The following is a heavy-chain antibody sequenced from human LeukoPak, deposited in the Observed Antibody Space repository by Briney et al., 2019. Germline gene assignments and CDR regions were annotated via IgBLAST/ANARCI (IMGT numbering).Heavy chain of an antibody. CDR3: ARFPSAPYGDYFDY. CDR2: IKQDGSEK. CDR1: GFTFSSYW. Sequence: GGSLRLSCAASGFTFSSYWMSWVRQAPGKGLEWVANIKQDGSEKYYVDSVKGRFTISRDNAKNSLYLQMNSLRAEDTAVYYCARFPSAPYGDYFDYWGQGTLVTVPS. D-gene: IGHD4-17*01. J-gene: IGHJ4*02. V-gene: IGHV3-7*01.